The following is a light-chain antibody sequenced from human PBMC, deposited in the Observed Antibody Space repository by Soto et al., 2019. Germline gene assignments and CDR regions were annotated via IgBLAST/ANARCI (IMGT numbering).Light chain of an antibody. Sequence: QSVLTQSPSASGTPGQRVTISCSGSSSNIGRNYVYWYQQLPGTAPKLLIYRNNQRPSGVPDRFSGSRSDTSASLAISGLRSEDEADYYCAAWDDSLSGYVFGTGTQLTVL. CDR3: AAWDDSLSGYV. CDR2: RNN. CDR1: SSNIGRNY. V-gene: IGLV1-47*01. J-gene: IGLJ1*01.